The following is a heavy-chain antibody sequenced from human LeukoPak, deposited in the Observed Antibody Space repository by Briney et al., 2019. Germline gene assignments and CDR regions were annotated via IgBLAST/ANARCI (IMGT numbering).Heavy chain of an antibody. Sequence: SVKVSCKASGGTFSSYAISWVRQAPGQGLEWMGRIIPILGIANYAQKFQGRVTITADKSTSTAYMELSSLRSEDTAVYYCASVVDYYDSGGDAFDIWGQGTMVTVSS. CDR2: IIPILGIA. V-gene: IGHV1-69*04. CDR3: ASVVDYYDSGGDAFDI. CDR1: GGTFSSYA. J-gene: IGHJ3*02. D-gene: IGHD3-22*01.